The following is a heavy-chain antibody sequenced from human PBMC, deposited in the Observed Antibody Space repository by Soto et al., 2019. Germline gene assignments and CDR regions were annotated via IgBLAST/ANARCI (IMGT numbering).Heavy chain of an antibody. CDR2: ISYDGSNK. V-gene: IGHV3-30*03. CDR1: GFTFSSYG. J-gene: IGHJ3*02. CDR3: ATLDAFDI. Sequence: GGSLRLSCAASGFTFSSYGMHWVRQAPGKGLEWVAVISYDGSNKYYADSVKGRFTISRDNSKNTLYLQMNSLRAEDTAVYYCATLDAFDIWGQGTMVTVSS.